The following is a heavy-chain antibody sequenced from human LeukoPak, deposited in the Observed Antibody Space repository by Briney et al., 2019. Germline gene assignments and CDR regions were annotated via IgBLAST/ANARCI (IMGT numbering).Heavy chain of an antibody. CDR2: ISSSGSTI. V-gene: IGHV3-11*01. Sequence: GGSLRLSCAASGFTFSDYYMSWIRQAPGKGLEWVSYISSSGSTIYYADSVKGRFTISRDNAKNSLYLQMNSLRAEDTAVYYCARERGLWFGDLHEFDYWGQGTLVTVSS. J-gene: IGHJ4*02. D-gene: IGHD3-10*01. CDR1: GFTFSDYY. CDR3: ARERGLWFGDLHEFDY.